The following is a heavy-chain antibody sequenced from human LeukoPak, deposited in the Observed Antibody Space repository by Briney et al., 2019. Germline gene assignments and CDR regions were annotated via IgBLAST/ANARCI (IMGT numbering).Heavy chain of an antibody. CDR1: EFVFSDYY. J-gene: IGHJ4*02. V-gene: IGHV3-11*01. CDR3: AREMEGDYGSGTFFDL. Sequence: GGSLRLSCAASEFVFSDYYMSWIRQAPGKGLEWVSYISDSGSTIYYADSVKGRFTISRDNVKNSLYLQMNGLRAEDTAVYYFAREMEGDYGSGTFFDLWGQGNMVTVSS. D-gene: IGHD3-10*01. CDR2: ISDSGSTI.